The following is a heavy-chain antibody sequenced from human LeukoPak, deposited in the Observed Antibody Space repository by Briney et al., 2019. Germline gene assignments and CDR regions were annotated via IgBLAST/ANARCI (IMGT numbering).Heavy chain of an antibody. Sequence: GASVKVSCKASGYTFTGYYMHWVRQAPGQGLEWMGWINPNSGGTNYAQKFQGRVTMTRDTSISTAYMELSRLRSDDTAVYYCARVEEYCSGGSCCWFDPWGQGTLVTVSS. CDR3: ARVEEYCSGGSCCWFDP. V-gene: IGHV1-2*02. CDR1: GYTFTGYY. CDR2: INPNSGGT. D-gene: IGHD2-15*01. J-gene: IGHJ5*02.